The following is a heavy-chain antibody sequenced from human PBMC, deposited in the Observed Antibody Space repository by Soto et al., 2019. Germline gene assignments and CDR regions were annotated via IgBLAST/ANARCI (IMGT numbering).Heavy chain of an antibody. CDR3: ATLDQYSYGSDHPGYYYYGMDV. CDR2: IIPIFGTA. J-gene: IGHJ6*02. Sequence: GXSAKVSFKASGGTFISYAISWVRQAPGQGLEWMGGIIPIFGTANYAQKFQGRVTITADESTSTAYMGLSSLRSEDTAVYYCATLDQYSYGSDHPGYYYYGMDVWGQGTTVTVSS. D-gene: IGHD5-18*01. V-gene: IGHV1-69*13. CDR1: GGTFISYA.